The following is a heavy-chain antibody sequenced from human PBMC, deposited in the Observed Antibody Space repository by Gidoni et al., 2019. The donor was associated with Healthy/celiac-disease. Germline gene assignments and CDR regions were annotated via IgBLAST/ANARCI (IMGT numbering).Heavy chain of an antibody. CDR2: INHSGST. CDR3: ARRRIGWIAARLSTVVYWFDP. J-gene: IGHJ5*02. D-gene: IGHD6-6*01. V-gene: IGHV4-34*01. Sequence: GLEWIGEINHSGSTNYNPSLKSRVTISVVTSKNQFSLKLSSVTAADTAVYYCARRRIGWIAARLSTVVYWFDPWGQGTLVTVSS.